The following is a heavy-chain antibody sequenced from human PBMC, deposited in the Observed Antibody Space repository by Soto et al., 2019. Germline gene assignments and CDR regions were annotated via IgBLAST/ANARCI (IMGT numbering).Heavy chain of an antibody. Sequence: EVQLLESGGGLVQPGGSLRLSCAASGFTFSSYAMSWVRQAPGKGLEWVSAISGSGGSTYYADSVKGGFSISKDNSKNTLYLQKNSLRAEDTAVYYCAKGESYYYYGMDVWGQGTTVTVSS. CDR2: ISGSGGST. V-gene: IGHV3-23*01. J-gene: IGHJ6*02. CDR3: AKGESYYYYGMDV. CDR1: GFTFSSYA.